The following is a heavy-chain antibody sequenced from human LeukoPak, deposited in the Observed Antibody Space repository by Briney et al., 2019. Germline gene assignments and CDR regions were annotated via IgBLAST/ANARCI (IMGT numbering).Heavy chain of an antibody. Sequence: SETLSLTCTVSGGSISSYYWSWIRQPAGKGLEWIGRIYTSGSANYNPSLKSRVTMSVDTSKNQCSLKLSSVTAADTAVYYCAGYDFWSGSFDYWGQGTLVTVSS. CDR3: AGYDFWSGSFDY. CDR1: GGSISSYY. V-gene: IGHV4-4*07. D-gene: IGHD3-3*01. J-gene: IGHJ4*02. CDR2: IYTSGSA.